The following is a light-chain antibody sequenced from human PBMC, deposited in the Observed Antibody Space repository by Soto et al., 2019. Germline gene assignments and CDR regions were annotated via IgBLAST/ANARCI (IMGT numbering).Light chain of an antibody. V-gene: IGKV3-11*01. CDR3: QQRSNWPPYT. CDR2: GAS. J-gene: IGKJ2*01. CDR1: QNVRSN. Sequence: EIVMTQSPATLSVSPGERATLSCRASQNVRSNLAWYQQKPGQAPRLLIYGASTRATGIPARFSGSGSGTDFTLTISSLEPEDFAVYYCQQRSNWPPYTFGQGTKLEIK.